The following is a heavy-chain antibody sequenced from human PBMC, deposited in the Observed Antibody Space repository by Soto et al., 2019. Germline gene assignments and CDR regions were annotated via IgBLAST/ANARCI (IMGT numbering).Heavy chain of an antibody. J-gene: IGHJ6*02. CDR3: ATSPPPHSGSYVGYYYYGMDV. Sequence: QVQLVQSGAEVKKPGASVKVSCKASGYTFTSYGISWVRQAPGQGLEWMGWISAYNGNTNYAQKLQGRVTMTTDTSTSTAYMELRSLRSDDTAVYYCATSPPPHSGSYVGYYYYGMDVWGQGTTVTVSS. CDR1: GYTFTSYG. CDR2: ISAYNGNT. D-gene: IGHD1-26*01. V-gene: IGHV1-18*01.